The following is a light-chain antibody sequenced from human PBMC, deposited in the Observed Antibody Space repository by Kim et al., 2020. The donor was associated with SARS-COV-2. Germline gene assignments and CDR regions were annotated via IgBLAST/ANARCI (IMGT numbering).Light chain of an antibody. V-gene: IGLV2-14*03. CDR1: SSDVGYYNS. CDR3: SSHTTSSTYV. Sequence: GQSTTVSCTGTSSDVGYYNSVSWYQQPPGKAPTLIICDVSERASGISNRFSGSQSGNTASLTVSGLRAEDEAHYYCSSHTTSSTYVFGSGTKVTVL. CDR2: DVS. J-gene: IGLJ1*01.